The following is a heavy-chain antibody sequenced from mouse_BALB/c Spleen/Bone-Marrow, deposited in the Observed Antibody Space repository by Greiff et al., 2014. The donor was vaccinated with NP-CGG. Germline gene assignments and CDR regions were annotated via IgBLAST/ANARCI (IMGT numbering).Heavy chain of an antibody. D-gene: IGHD2-3*01. CDR3: TLRWSYYAMDY. CDR2: IYPGSGST. V-gene: IGHV1S22*01. J-gene: IGHJ4*01. Sequence: GSELVRPGASVKLSCKASGYTFTSYWMHWVKQRPGQGLEWIGNIYPGSGSTNYDEKFKSKATLTVDTSSSTAYMQLSSLTSEDSAVYYCTLRWSYYAMDYWGQGTSVTVSS. CDR1: GYTFTSYW.